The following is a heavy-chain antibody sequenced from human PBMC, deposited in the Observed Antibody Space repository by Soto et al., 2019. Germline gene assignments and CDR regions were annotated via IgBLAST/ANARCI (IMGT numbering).Heavy chain of an antibody. CDR2: ISWNSGSI. D-gene: IGHD2-21*02. CDR1: GFTFDDYA. J-gene: IGHJ4*02. V-gene: IGHV3-9*01. Sequence: GGSLRLSCAASGFTFDDYAMHWVRQAPGKGVEWVSGISWNSGSIGYADSVKGRFTISRDNAKNSLYLQMNSLRAEDTALYYCAKGRDYYFDYWGQGTLVTVS. CDR3: AKGRDYYFDY.